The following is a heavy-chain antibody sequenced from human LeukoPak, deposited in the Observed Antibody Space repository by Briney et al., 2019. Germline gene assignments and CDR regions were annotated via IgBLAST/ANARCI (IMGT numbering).Heavy chain of an antibody. Sequence: ASVRVSCKASGYTFTGYYMHWVRQAPGQGLEWMGRINPNNGATNYAQKLQGRVTITGDTSISTAYMELSSLRSDDTAVYYCTRETGSYHGNDYWGQGTLVTVSS. V-gene: IGHV1-2*06. D-gene: IGHD1-26*01. CDR3: TRETGSYHGNDY. J-gene: IGHJ4*02. CDR2: INPNNGAT. CDR1: GYTFTGYY.